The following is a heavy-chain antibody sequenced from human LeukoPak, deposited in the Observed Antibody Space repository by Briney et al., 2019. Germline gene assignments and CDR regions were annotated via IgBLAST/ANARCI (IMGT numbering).Heavy chain of an antibody. CDR2: IIPIFGTA. J-gene: IGHJ4*02. D-gene: IGHD5-24*01. CDR3: AGGRRDGYNWYYFDY. Sequence: ASVTVSCKGSGGTFSSYAISWVRQAPGQGLEWMGGIIPIFGTANYAQKFQGRVTITADESTSTAYMELSSLRSEDTAVYYCAGGRRDGYNWYYFDYWGQGTLVTVSS. CDR1: GGTFSSYA. V-gene: IGHV1-69*13.